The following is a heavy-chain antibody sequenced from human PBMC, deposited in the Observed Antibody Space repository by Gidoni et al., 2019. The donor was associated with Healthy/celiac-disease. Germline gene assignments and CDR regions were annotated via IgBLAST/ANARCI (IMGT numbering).Heavy chain of an antibody. V-gene: IGHV3-23*01. CDR2: ISGSGVST. Sequence: EVQLLESGGGWVQPGGSLRLSCGGSGFTFSSYAMSWVRQAPGKGLEWVSAISGSGVSTYYADSGKGRFTISRDNSKNTLYLQMNSLRAEDTAVYYGLTGPTQGDAFDIWGQGTMVTVSS. D-gene: IGHD7-27*01. CDR1: GFTFSSYA. J-gene: IGHJ3*02. CDR3: LTGPTQGDAFDI.